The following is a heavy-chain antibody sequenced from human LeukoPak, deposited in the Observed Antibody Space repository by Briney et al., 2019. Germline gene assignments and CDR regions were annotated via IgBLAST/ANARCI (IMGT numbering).Heavy chain of an antibody. Sequence: GGSLRLSCAASGFTFTSYWMTWVRQAPGKGLEWVANIQQDGSEKNYVDSAKARFTISRDNTKNSLYLQMNSLRAEDTAVYYCAGAAGWEQAYWGQGTQVTVSS. D-gene: IGHD1-26*01. CDR2: IQQDGSEK. V-gene: IGHV3-7*01. CDR1: GFTFTSYW. J-gene: IGHJ4*02. CDR3: AGAAGWEQAY.